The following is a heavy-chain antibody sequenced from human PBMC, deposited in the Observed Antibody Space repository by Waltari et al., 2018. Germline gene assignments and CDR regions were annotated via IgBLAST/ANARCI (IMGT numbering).Heavy chain of an antibody. D-gene: IGHD3-3*01. Sequence: QVQLVQSGAEVKKPGASVKVSCKASGYIFTGYYMHWGRKAPGQGLEWMGWINPNSGGTNYAQRFKGSVTMTRDTSISTVYMELSSLRSDDTAVYYCARCLAGLRFLQWLHFDSWGQGTLVTVSS. V-gene: IGHV1-2*02. CDR3: ARCLAGLRFLQWLHFDS. CDR1: GYIFTGYY. J-gene: IGHJ4*02. CDR2: INPNSGGT.